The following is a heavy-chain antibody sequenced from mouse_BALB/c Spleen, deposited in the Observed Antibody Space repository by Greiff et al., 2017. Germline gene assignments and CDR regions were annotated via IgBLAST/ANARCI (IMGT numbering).Heavy chain of an antibody. V-gene: IGHV1-9*01. J-gene: IGHJ2*01. CDR2: ILPGSGST. Sequence: QVQLQQSGAELMKPGASVKISCKATGYTFSSYWIEWVKQRPGHGLEWIGEILPGSGSTNYNEKFKGKATFTADTSSNTAYMQLSSLTSEDSAVYYCARGSEDRDYFDYWGQGTTLTVSS. CDR1: GYTFSSYW. CDR3: ARGSEDRDYFDY.